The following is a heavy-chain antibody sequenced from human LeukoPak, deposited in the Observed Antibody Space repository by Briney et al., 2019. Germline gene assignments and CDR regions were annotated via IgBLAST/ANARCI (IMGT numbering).Heavy chain of an antibody. CDR2: IYPGDSDT. Sequence: GESLKISCKGSGYSFTSYWFGWLRQMPGKGLEWLGIIYPGDSDTRYSPSFQGQVTISADKSISTAYLRWSSLKASDTAMYYCARHRPRGYYFDNWGQGTLVTVSS. J-gene: IGHJ4*02. CDR1: GYSFTSYW. V-gene: IGHV5-51*01. D-gene: IGHD3-10*01. CDR3: ARHRPRGYYFDN.